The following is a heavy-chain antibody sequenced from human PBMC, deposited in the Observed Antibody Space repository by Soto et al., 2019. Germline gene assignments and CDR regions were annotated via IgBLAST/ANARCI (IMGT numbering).Heavy chain of an antibody. CDR3: ARHKYSSRKVDDAFDI. CDR1: GYTFTSHW. V-gene: IGHV5-51*01. CDR2: IYPGDSEG. D-gene: IGHD2-2*01. J-gene: IGHJ3*02. Sequence: GESLKISCKGSGYTFTSHWIAWVRQTPGKGLEWMGIIYPGDSEGRYSTSFQGQVTISADKSISTAYLQWNSLKASDTAMYYCARHKYSSRKVDDAFDIWGQGTKVTVSS.